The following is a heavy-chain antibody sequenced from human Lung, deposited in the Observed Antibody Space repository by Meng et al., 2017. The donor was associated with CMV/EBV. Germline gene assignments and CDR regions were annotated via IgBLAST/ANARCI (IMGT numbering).Heavy chain of an antibody. D-gene: IGHD2-2*01. V-gene: IGHV4-31*03. CDR1: GGSISSGGYY. J-gene: IGHJ6*02. CDR3: ARDRCSSTSCYFGSYYYGMDV. CDR2: IYYSGST. Sequence: SETXSLTCTVSGGSISSGGYYWSWIRQHPGKGLEWIGYIYYSGSTYYNPSLKSRVTISVDTSKNQFSLKLSSVTAADTAVYYCARDRCSSTSCYFGSYYYGMDVWXQGTTVTVSS.